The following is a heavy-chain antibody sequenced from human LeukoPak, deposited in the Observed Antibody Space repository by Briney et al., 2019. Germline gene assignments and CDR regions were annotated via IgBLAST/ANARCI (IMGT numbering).Heavy chain of an antibody. D-gene: IGHD2-2*01. CDR3: ARDFDIVVVPAAMGFDY. CDR1: GGSISSYY. J-gene: IGHJ4*02. Sequence: SETLSLTCTVSGGSISSYYWSWIRQPAGKGLEWIGRIYTSGSTNYNPSLKSRVTISVDTSKNQFSLKLSSVTAADTAVYYCARDFDIVVVPAAMGFDYWGQGTLVTVSS. V-gene: IGHV4-4*07. CDR2: IYTSGST.